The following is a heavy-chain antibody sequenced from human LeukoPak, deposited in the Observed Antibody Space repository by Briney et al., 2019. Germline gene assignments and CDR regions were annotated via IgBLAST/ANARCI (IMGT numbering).Heavy chain of an antibody. CDR3: AREYDYDSSGHLSAFDY. CDR1: GFPFSTHS. V-gene: IGHV3-33*08. D-gene: IGHD3-22*01. CDR2: IWYDGSNK. J-gene: IGHJ4*02. Sequence: GGSLRLSCAASGFPFSTHSLHWVRQAPGKGLEWVAVIWYDGSNKYYADSVKGRFTISRDNSKNTLYLRMNSLRAEDTAVYYCAREYDYDSSGHLSAFDYWGQGTLVTVSS.